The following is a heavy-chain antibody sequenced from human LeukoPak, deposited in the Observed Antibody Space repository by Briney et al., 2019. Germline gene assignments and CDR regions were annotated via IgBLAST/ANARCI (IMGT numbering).Heavy chain of an antibody. CDR2: IYYSGST. Sequence: PSETLSLTCTVSGGSISSGGYYWSWVRQHPGKGLEWIGYIYYSGSTYYNPSLKSRVTISVDTSKNQFSLKLSSVTAADTAVYYCARAIRDCSSPSCYPYYFDYWAREPWSPSPQ. V-gene: IGHV4-31*03. D-gene: IGHD2-2*01. CDR3: ARAIRDCSSPSCYPYYFDY. CDR1: GGSISSGGYY. J-gene: IGHJ4*02.